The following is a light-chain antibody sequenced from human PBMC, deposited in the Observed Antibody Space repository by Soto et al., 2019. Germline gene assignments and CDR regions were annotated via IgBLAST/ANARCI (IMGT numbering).Light chain of an antibody. CDR2: EVS. CDR1: SSDVGSYNL. V-gene: IGLV2-23*02. Sequence: QSVRTQPASGSGSPGQSITISCTGTSSDVGSYNLVSWYQQHPGKAPKLMIYEVSKRPSGVSNRFSGSKSGNTASLTISGLQAEDEADYYCCSYAGTPYVFGTGTKVTVL. CDR3: CSYAGTPYV. J-gene: IGLJ1*01.